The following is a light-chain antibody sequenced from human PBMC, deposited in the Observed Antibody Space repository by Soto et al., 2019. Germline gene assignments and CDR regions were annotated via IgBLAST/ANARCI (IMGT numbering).Light chain of an antibody. CDR3: QQHNDGPGT. J-gene: IGKJ3*01. Sequence: EIVMTQSPATLSVSPGEGATLSCRASQSVSNNLAWYQQKPGQAPRLLIYGASTRATGSPARFSGSGSGTEFTLTISSLQSEDFAVYYCQQHNDGPGTFGPGTKVDIK. V-gene: IGKV3-15*01. CDR1: QSVSNN. CDR2: GAS.